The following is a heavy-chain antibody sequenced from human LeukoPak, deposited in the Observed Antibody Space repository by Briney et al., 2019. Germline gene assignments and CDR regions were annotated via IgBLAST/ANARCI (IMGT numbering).Heavy chain of an antibody. CDR1: GGTFSSYA. CDR3: ARGATGTVSAYGY. D-gene: IGHD1-1*01. V-gene: IGHV1-69*13. Sequence: GASVTVSCKASGGTFSSYAISWVRQAPGQGLEWMGGIIPIFGTANYAQKFQGRVTITADESTSTAYMELSSLRSEDTAVYYCARGATGTVSAYGYWGQGTLVTVSS. CDR2: IIPIFGTA. J-gene: IGHJ4*02.